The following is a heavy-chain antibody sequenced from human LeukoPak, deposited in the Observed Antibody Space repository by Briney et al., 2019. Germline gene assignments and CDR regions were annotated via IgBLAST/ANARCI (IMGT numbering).Heavy chain of an antibody. D-gene: IGHD3-22*01. CDR2: ISASSSHI. CDR1: GFTFSSYS. J-gene: IGHJ2*01. CDR3: ARDRQHTMIVVGREGWYFDL. Sequence: GGSLRLSCAASGFTFSSYSMNWVRQAPGKGLEWVSSISASSSHINYADSVKGRFTISRDNAKNSLYLQMNSLRAEDTAVYYCARDRQHTMIVVGREGWYFDLWGRGTLVTVSS. V-gene: IGHV3-21*01.